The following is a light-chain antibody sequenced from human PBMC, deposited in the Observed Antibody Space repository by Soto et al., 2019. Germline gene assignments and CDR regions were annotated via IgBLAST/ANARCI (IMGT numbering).Light chain of an antibody. Sequence: DIQMTQSPSSLSASVGDKVIITCRASQSIGNYLNWYQQKPGKAPSLLIYGASSLESGVPSRFTGSGSGTDFTLTISSLQPEDFATYYCHQSWSTRFTFGPGTKVDIK. V-gene: IGKV1-39*01. CDR2: GAS. CDR3: HQSWSTRFT. J-gene: IGKJ3*01. CDR1: QSIGNY.